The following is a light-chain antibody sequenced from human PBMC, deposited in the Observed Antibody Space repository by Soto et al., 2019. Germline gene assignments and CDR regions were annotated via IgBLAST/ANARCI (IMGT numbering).Light chain of an antibody. CDR1: QSVTNNY. V-gene: IGKV3-20*01. CDR3: HQCSYSPLN. J-gene: IGKJ4*01. CDR2: GAS. Sequence: EIVLTQSPGTLSLSPGERATLSCRASQSVTNNYLAWYQQKPGQAPRLLIYGASNRATGFPDRFSGSGSGTDFTLTINRLEPEDFAVYYCHQCSYSPLNFGGGTKVEIK.